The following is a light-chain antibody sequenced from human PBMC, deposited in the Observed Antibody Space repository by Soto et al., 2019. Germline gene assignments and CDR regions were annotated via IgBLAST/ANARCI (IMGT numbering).Light chain of an antibody. CDR3: QQFNNWPLT. CDR1: LSISSD. Sequence: EIVMTQSPATLSVSPGERATLSCRASLSISSDLAWYQQKPGQAHRLLIYGASTRATGIPARVSGSGSGTEFTLTISSLQSEDFAVYYCQQFNNWPLTFGQGTRLEIK. V-gene: IGKV3D-15*01. J-gene: IGKJ5*01. CDR2: GAS.